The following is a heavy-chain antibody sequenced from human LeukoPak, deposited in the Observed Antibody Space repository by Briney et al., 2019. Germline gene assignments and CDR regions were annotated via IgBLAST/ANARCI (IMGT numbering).Heavy chain of an antibody. Sequence: ASVKVSCKASGYTFINYGIIWVRQTPGQGLEWMGWISVYNGNTKYAQKFQGRVTMTTDTSTSTAYMELRSLRSDDTAVYYCARDSGIGYGGNSGRVGYYYYYMDVWGKGTTVTVSS. D-gene: IGHD4-23*01. CDR1: GYTFINYG. CDR2: ISVYNGNT. J-gene: IGHJ6*03. CDR3: ARDSGIGYGGNSGRVGYYYYYMDV. V-gene: IGHV1-18*01.